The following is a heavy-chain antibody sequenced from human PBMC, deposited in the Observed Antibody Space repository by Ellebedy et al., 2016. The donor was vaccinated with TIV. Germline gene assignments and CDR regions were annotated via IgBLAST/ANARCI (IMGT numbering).Heavy chain of an antibody. D-gene: IGHD2-8*02. J-gene: IGHJ3*01. CDR1: GFTFSSSW. Sequence: PGGSLRLSCAASGFTFSSSWVHWVRQVPGKGLVWVARINGDGSNIGYADPVKGRFTISRDNSRNSLDLAMHSLRTEDSALYYCAKETGGTKWVTFDAWGQGTTVTVAS. V-gene: IGHV3-74*01. CDR3: AKETGGTKWVTFDA. CDR2: INGDGSNI.